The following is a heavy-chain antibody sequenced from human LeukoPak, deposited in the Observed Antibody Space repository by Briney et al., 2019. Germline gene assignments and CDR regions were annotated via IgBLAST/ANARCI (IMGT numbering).Heavy chain of an antibody. D-gene: IGHD1-26*01. J-gene: IGHJ4*02. CDR3: ARFFHGSYYARGDY. CDR2: IYYSGST. V-gene: IGHV4-39*01. CDR1: GGSISSSSYY. Sequence: SETLSLTCTASGGSISSSSYYWGWIRQPPGKGLEWIGSIYYSGSTYYNPSLKSRVTISVDTSKNQFSLKLSSVTAADTAVYYCARFFHGSYYARGDYWGQGTLVTVSS.